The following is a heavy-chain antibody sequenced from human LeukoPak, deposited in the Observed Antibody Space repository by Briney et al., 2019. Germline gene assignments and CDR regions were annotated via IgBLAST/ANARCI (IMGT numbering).Heavy chain of an antibody. CDR3: ARESRGTGTQSYYYYYYMDV. J-gene: IGHJ6*03. D-gene: IGHD1-7*01. V-gene: IGHV1-18*01. Sequence: ASVKVSCKASGYTFTSYGISWVRQAPGQGLEWMGWISAYNGNANYAQKLQGRVTMTTDTSTSTAYMELRSLRSDDTAVYYCARESRGTGTQSYYYYYYMDVWGKGTTVTVSS. CDR1: GYTFTSYG. CDR2: ISAYNGNA.